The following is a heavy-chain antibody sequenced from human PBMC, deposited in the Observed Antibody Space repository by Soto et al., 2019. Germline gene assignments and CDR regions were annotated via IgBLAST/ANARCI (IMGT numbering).Heavy chain of an antibody. CDR3: TRTRRQQLTRYFDY. V-gene: IGHV3-49*04. Sequence: EVQLVESGGGLVQAGRSLRLSCTSSGFTFGDYAMSWVRQAPGKGLEWVGLIKSKTYGGTTEYAASVKGRFPISRDDSTSIAYLQMNSLKTEDTAVYYCTRTRRQQLTRYFDYWGQGILVTVSS. D-gene: IGHD6-13*01. CDR1: GFTFGDYA. J-gene: IGHJ4*02. CDR2: IKSKTYGGTT.